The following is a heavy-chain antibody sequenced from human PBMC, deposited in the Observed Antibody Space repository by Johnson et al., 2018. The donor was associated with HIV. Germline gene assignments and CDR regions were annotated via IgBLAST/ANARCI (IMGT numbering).Heavy chain of an antibody. J-gene: IGHJ3*02. CDR3: ARCDSSSPLRAFDI. D-gene: IGHD6-6*01. V-gene: IGHV3-74*02. CDR2: IKTDGSST. Sequence: VQLVESGGGVVQPGGSLRLSCAVSGFSFSNYWMEWVRQAPGKGLVWVSRIKTDGSSTSYADSVKGRFTISRDNSKNTLYLQMNSLRAEDTAVYYCARCDSSSPLRAFDIWGQGTMVTVSS. CDR1: GFSFSNYW.